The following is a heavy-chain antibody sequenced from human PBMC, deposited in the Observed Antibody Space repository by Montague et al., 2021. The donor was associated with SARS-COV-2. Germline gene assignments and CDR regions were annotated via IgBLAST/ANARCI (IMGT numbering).Heavy chain of an antibody. D-gene: IGHD3-10*01. CDR1: GGSVSSSPYY. Sequence: SDTLSLTCTVSGGSVSSSPYYWGWIRQPPGRGLEWVGSISYSGRTYFSPSLKSRLTISVDSSENQFSLGLSSVTAADTAVYYCASSYYYGSGTYVYNYYMDVWGKGTTVTVSS. CDR3: ASSYYYGSGTYVYNYYMDV. CDR2: ISYSGRT. J-gene: IGHJ6*03. V-gene: IGHV4-39*01.